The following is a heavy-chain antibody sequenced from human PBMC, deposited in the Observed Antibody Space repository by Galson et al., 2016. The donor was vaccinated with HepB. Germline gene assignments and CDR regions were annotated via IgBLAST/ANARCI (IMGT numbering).Heavy chain of an antibody. D-gene: IGHD4-17*01. CDR3: ARSGGAARLRVHYYFDY. Sequence: SLRLSCAASGFSVSGNDMSWVRQAPGKGLEWVAVISYDGTNKYYAGSVKGRFTISRDNSKNTLYLQMNSLRAEDTAVYYCARSGGAARLRVHYYFDYWGQGTLVTVSS. V-gene: IGHV3-30-3*01. CDR1: GFSVSGND. J-gene: IGHJ4*02. CDR2: ISYDGTNK.